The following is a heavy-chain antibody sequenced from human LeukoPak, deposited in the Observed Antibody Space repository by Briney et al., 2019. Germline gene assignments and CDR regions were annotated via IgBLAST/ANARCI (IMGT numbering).Heavy chain of an antibody. Sequence: GASVKVSCKASGYTFTGYYMHWVRQAPGQGLEWMGWINPNSGGTNYAQKFQGRVTMTRDTSISTAYMELSSLRSEDTAVYYCATYQPLYIEEKLNWFDPWGQGTLVTVSS. CDR2: INPNSGGT. CDR1: GYTFTGYY. D-gene: IGHD2-2*02. J-gene: IGHJ5*02. V-gene: IGHV1-2*02. CDR3: ATYQPLYIEEKLNWFDP.